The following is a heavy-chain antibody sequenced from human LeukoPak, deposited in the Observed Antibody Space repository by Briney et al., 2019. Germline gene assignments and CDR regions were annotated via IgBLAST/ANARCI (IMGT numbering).Heavy chain of an antibody. J-gene: IGHJ6*03. CDR2: INPNSGGT. CDR3: ARDHSSSWYNYYYMDV. CDR1: GYTFTGYY. D-gene: IGHD6-13*01. Sequence: ASVKVSCKASGYTFTGYYMHWVRQAPGQGLEWMGWINPNSGGTNYAQKFQDRVTMTRDTSISTAYMELSRLRSDDTAVYYCARDHSSSWYNYYYMDVWGKGTTVTISS. V-gene: IGHV1-2*02.